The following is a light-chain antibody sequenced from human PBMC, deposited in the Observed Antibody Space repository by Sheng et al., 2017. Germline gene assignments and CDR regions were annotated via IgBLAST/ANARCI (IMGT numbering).Light chain of an antibody. Sequence: SYVLTQPPSVSVAPGQTARITCGGNNIGSQSVHWYHQRPGQAPVLVVFDDSDRPSGIPERFSGSNSGNTATLTISRVEAGDEADYYCQVWDTTGDHPWVFGGGTRLTVL. CDR1: NIGSQS. CDR2: DDS. J-gene: IGLJ3*02. CDR3: QVWDTTGDHPWV. V-gene: IGLV3-21*02.